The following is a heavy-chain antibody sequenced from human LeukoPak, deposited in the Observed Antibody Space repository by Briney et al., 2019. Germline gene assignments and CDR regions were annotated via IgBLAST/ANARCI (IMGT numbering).Heavy chain of an antibody. CDR1: GGSISSSSYY. CDR2: IYYSGST. D-gene: IGHD3-16*02. CDR3: ARQRGDYVWGSYRYTVFDP. Sequence: PSETLSLTCTVSGGSISSSSYYWGWIRQPPGKGLEWIGSIYYSGSTYYNPSLKSRVTISVDTSKNQFSLKLSSVTAADTAVYYCARQRGDYVWGSYRYTVFDPWGQGTLVTVSS. J-gene: IGHJ5*02. V-gene: IGHV4-39*01.